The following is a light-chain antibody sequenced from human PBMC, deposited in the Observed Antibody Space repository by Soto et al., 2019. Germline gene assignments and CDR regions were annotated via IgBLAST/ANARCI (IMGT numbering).Light chain of an antibody. Sequence: QSVLTQPPSVSGAPGQTVTISCTGSSSNIGAGYDVHWYQQLPGTAPKLLIYGNYYRPSGVPDRFSGSKSGTSASLAITGLQAEDEADYYCQSYDNSLSSDVVFGGVTKLTVL. CDR2: GNY. CDR3: QSYDNSLSSDVV. V-gene: IGLV1-40*01. J-gene: IGLJ2*01. CDR1: SSNIGAGYD.